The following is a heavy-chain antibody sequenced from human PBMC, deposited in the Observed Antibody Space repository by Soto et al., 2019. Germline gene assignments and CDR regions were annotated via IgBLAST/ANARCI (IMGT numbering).Heavy chain of an antibody. CDR2: IGLSNSDT. D-gene: IGHD2-21*01. V-gene: IGHV3-23*01. J-gene: IGHJ4*02. CDR1: GFSFKTYG. CDR3: VKGGAYCYNDCTRSY. Sequence: EVQLLESGGGLVQPGGSLRLSCADSGFSFKTYGMTWVRQAPGKGLEGVAHIGLSNSDTYYADSVKGRFTISRDNSKHTVDLQMNSLRDADTAVYYCVKGGAYCYNDCTRSYWGRGTLVTVSS.